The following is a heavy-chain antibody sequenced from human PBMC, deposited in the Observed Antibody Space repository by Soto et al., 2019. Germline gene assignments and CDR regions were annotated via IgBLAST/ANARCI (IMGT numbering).Heavy chain of an antibody. CDR1: GYTFTSYG. CDR3: ARVAMVRGVIVPYGMDV. J-gene: IGHJ6*02. D-gene: IGHD3-10*01. CDR2: ISAYNGNT. V-gene: IGHV1-18*01. Sequence: QVQLVQSGAEVKKPGASVKVSCKASGYTFTSYGISWVRQAPGQGLAWMGWISAYNGNTNYAQKLQGRVTMTTDTPTSTAYMEKRSQRSDDTAVYCCARVAMVRGVIVPYGMDVWGQGTTVTVSS.